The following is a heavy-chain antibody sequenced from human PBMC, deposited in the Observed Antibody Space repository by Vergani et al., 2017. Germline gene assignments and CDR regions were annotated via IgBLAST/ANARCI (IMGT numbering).Heavy chain of an antibody. CDR2: ISWNSGSI. V-gene: IGHV3-9*01. D-gene: IGHD3-22*01. CDR1: GFTFDDYA. CDR3: AKDKYYDSSGYFDY. Sequence: EVQLVGSGGGLVQPGRSLRLSCAASGFTFDDYAMHWVRQAPGKGLEWVSGISWNSGSIGYADSVKGRFTISRDNAKNSLYLQMNSLRAEDTALYYCAKDKYYDSSGYFDYWGQGTLVTVSS. J-gene: IGHJ4*02.